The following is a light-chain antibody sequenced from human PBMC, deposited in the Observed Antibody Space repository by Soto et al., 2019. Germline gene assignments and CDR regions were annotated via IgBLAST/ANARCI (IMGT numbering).Light chain of an antibody. CDR2: DAS. J-gene: IGKJ4*01. V-gene: IGKV3-20*01. CDR1: QTVRNKY. CDR3: QQFSSYPLT. Sequence: ECVLTQSHGTLSLSPGERATLSCRASQTVRNKYLAWYQQKHGQAPRLLIHDASSRATGIPDRFSGGGSGTDFTLTISRLEPEDVEVEYCQQFSSYPLTFGGGTKVDIK.